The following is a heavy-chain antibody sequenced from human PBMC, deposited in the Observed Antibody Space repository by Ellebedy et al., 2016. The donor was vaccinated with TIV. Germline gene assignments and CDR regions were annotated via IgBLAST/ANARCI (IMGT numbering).Heavy chain of an antibody. D-gene: IGHD3-10*01. J-gene: IGHJ3*02. CDR1: GFTFSDYY. CDR2: ISSSSSYI. CDR3: ARDVTTMDDAFDI. V-gene: IGHV3-11*06. Sequence: GESLKISCAASGFTFSDYYMSWIRQAPGKGLEWVSYISSSSSYIYYADSVKGRFTISRDNAKNSLYLQMNGLRAEDTAVYYCARDVTTMDDAFDIWGQGTMVTVSS.